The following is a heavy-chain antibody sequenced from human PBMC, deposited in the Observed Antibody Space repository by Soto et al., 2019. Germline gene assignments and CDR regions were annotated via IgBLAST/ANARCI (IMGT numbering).Heavy chain of an antibody. Sequence: SGPTLVNPTQTLTLTCTFSGFSLSTSGMCVSWIRQPPGKALEWLALIDWDDDKYYSTSLKTRLTISKDTSKNQVVLTMTNMDPVDTATYYCARIGVANSGYDPAPFDFWGQGTLDTVSS. CDR2: IDWDDDK. J-gene: IGHJ4*02. CDR3: ARIGVANSGYDPAPFDF. V-gene: IGHV2-70*01. CDR1: GFSLSTSGMC. D-gene: IGHD5-12*01.